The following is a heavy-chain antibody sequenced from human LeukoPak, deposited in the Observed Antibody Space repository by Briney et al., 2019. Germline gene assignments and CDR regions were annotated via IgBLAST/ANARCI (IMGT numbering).Heavy chain of an antibody. J-gene: IGHJ4*02. V-gene: IGHV3-21*01. Sequence: KAGGSLRLSCAASGFTVSSNYMSWVRQAPGKGLEWVSSITSSSRYIYYADSVKGRFTISRDNAKNSLYLQMNSLRAEDTAVYYCARHVVAVGFDYWGQGTLVTVSS. D-gene: IGHD3-22*01. CDR2: ITSSSRYI. CDR1: GFTVSSNY. CDR3: ARHVVAVGFDY.